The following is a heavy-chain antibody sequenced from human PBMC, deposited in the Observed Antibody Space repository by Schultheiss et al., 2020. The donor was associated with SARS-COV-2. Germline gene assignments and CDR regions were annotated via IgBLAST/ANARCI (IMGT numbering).Heavy chain of an antibody. V-gene: IGHV4-39*07. CDR1: GGSISSSSYY. J-gene: IGHJ4*02. Sequence: SETLSLTCTVSGGSISSSSYYWGWIRQPPGKGLEWIGYIYYSGSTYYNPSLKSRVTISVDTSKNQFSLKLSSVTAADTAVYYCARGQGRWLRFGFDYWGQGSLVTVSS. CDR3: ARGQGRWLRFGFDY. CDR2: IYYSGST. D-gene: IGHD5-12*01.